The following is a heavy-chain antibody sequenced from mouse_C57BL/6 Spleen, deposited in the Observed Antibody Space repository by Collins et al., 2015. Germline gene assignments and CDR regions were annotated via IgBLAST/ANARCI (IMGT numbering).Heavy chain of an antibody. Sequence: EVQLVESGGGLVKPGGSLKLSCAASGFTFSSYAMSWVRQTPEKRLEWVATISDGGSYTYYPDNVKGRFTISRDNAKNNLYLQMSHLKSEDTAMYYCARDNSLLMGGQGTLVTVSA. CDR2: ISDGGSYT. CDR1: GFTFSSYA. J-gene: IGHJ3*01. V-gene: IGHV5-4*01. CDR3: ARDNSLLM. D-gene: IGHD1-1*01.